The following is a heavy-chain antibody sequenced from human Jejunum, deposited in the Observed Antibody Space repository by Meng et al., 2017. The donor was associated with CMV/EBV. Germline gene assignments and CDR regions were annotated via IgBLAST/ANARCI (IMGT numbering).Heavy chain of an antibody. CDR1: YTFSHYD. CDR3: ARGSRFWSPYHNSHLDN. J-gene: IGHJ4*02. Sequence: YTFSHYDLTCVRQFTSQGLEWMGWMNPTTGYTDYSQKFQGGLTITRNSSMTTVYMELSGLRCEDTAVYYCARGSRFWSPYHNSHLDNWDQGALVTVSS. D-gene: IGHD3-3*01. V-gene: IGHV1-8*01. CDR2: MNPTTGYT.